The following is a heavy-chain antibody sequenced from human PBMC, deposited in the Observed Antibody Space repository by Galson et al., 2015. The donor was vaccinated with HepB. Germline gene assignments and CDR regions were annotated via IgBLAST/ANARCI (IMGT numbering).Heavy chain of an antibody. CDR3: ARHFGYSGVGSY. CDR2: T. Sequence: TLYNPSLRNRVTISADRSNNQFSLSLKSVTAADTAVYHCARHFGYSGVGSYWGRGTLVTVSS. J-gene: IGHJ4*02. V-gene: IGHV4-39*01. D-gene: IGHD5-12*01.